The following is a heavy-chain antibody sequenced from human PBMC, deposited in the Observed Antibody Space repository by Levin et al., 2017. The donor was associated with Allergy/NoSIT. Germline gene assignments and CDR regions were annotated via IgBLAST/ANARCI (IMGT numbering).Heavy chain of an antibody. CDR3: TSSTVSGPKYY. V-gene: IGHV3-15*01. J-gene: IGHJ4*02. CDR1: GFTFSNAW. CDR2: IKSKTDGGTT. Sequence: GGSLRLSCAASGFTFSNAWMSWVRQAPGKGLEWVGRIKSKTDGGTTDYAAPVTGRFTISRDDSKNTLYLQMNSLKTEDTGVYYCTSSTVSGPKYYWGQGTLVTVSS. D-gene: IGHD4-17*01.